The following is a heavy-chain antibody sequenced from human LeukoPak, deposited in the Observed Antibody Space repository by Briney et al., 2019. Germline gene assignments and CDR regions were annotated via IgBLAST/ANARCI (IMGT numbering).Heavy chain of an antibody. J-gene: IGHJ3*02. CDR2: IYYSGST. D-gene: IGHD3-10*02. CDR1: GGSISSYY. CDR3: ARQGLYLGTHYGTFDI. V-gene: IGHV4-59*08. Sequence: SETLSLTCTVSGGSISSYYWSWIRQPPGKGLEWIGYIYYSGSTNYNPSLKSRVTISVDTSKNQFSLKLSSVTAADTAVYYCARQGLYLGTHYGTFDIWGQGAMVTVSS.